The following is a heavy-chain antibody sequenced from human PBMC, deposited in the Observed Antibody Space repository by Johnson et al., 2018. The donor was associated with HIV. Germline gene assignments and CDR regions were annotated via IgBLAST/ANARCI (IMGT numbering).Heavy chain of an antibody. J-gene: IGHJ3*02. CDR1: EFTVSSNY. CDR3: AREGHGAFDI. CDR2: IYSGGST. Sequence: VQLVESGGGLVQPGGSLRLSCAASEFTVSSNYMSWVRQAPGKGLEWVSVIYSGGSTYYADSVKGIFTISRDNTKNKMYLQMGSLRAEDMAVDYCAREGHGAFDIWGQGTMVTVSS. V-gene: IGHV3-66*01.